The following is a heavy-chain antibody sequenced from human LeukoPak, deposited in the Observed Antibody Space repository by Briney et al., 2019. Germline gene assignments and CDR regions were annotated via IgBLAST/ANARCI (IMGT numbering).Heavy chain of an antibody. CDR3: ARDFSSGWYSYYYYYYGMDV. D-gene: IGHD6-19*01. CDR2: ISYDGSNK. CDR1: GFTFSSYA. J-gene: IGHJ6*02. Sequence: GRSLRLSCAASGFTFSSYAMHWVRQAPGKGLEWVAVISYDGSNKYYADSVKGRFTISRDNSKNTLYLQMNSLSAEDTAVYYCARDFSSGWYSYYYYYYGMDVWGQGTTVTVSS. V-gene: IGHV3-30*04.